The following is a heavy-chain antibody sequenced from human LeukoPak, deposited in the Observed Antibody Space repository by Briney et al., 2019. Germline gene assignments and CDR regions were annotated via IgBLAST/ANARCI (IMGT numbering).Heavy chain of an antibody. CDR2: TYYRSKWYN. D-gene: IGHD1-26*01. Sequence: SQTLSLTCAISGDSVSSNSVVWNWVRQSPSRGLEWLGRTYYRSKWYNDYAVSVKSRITINPDTSKNQFSLQLNSVTPEDTAVYSCASGSYSALRYWGRGALVTVSS. CDR3: ASGSYSALRY. V-gene: IGHV6-1*01. CDR1: GDSVSSNSVV. J-gene: IGHJ4*02.